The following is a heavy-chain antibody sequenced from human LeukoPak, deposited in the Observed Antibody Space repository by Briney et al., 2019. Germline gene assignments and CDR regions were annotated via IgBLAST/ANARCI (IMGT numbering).Heavy chain of an antibody. CDR3: AREGFDP. J-gene: IGHJ5*02. Sequence: GGSLRLSCAASGFTFKNYGIHWVRQPPGKGLEWVAYVRYDDTQKDYAKSVKGRFTISRDNSKNTVYLQMNSLRTEDTAVYYCAREGFDPWGQGTVVTVSS. V-gene: IGHV3-30*02. CDR2: VRYDDTQK. CDR1: GFTFKNYG.